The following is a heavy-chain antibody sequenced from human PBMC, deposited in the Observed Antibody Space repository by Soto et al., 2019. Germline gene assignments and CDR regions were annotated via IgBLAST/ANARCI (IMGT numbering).Heavy chain of an antibody. D-gene: IGHD6-13*01. CDR3: ARVQQVRGFDL. Sequence: QVQLVQSGAEVKKPGASVKVSCKASGYTLTSYDINWVRQATGKGLEWMGWMNPNSGKTGFAQKFQGRITMTRNTSVSTAYMELSSLRSEDTAVYYCARVQQVRGFDLWGQGTLVTVSS. CDR1: GYTLTSYD. J-gene: IGHJ5*02. V-gene: IGHV1-8*01. CDR2: MNPNSGKT.